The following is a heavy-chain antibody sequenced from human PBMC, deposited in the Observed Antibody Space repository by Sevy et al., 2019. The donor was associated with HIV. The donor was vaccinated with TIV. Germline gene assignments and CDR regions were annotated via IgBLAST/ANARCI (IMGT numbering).Heavy chain of an antibody. CDR3: AKNRLPGGSYFSRHGLDV. D-gene: IGHD3-10*01. Sequence: GGSLRLSCAASGFTFSSYDMHWVRQAPGKGLEWVAIILHDGSYREYVDSVRGRFTMSRDNSKNTIYLQMNGLSMEDTAVYYCAKNRLPGGSYFSRHGLDVWGRGTTVTVSS. CDR2: ILHDGSYR. CDR1: GFTFSSYD. J-gene: IGHJ6*02. V-gene: IGHV3-30*18.